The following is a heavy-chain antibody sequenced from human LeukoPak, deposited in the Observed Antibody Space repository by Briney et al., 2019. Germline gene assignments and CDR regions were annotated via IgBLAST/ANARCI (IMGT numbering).Heavy chain of an antibody. CDR1: GFTFSSYG. D-gene: IGHD3-3*01. CDR2: ISYDGTNK. J-gene: IGHJ3*02. V-gene: IGHV3-30*03. CDR3: ARVGYDFWSAAFDI. Sequence: GGSLRLSCAASGFTFSSYGMHWVRQAPGKGLEWVAVISYDGTNKYYADSVKGRFTISRDNSKNTLSLQMNSLRADDTAVYYCARVGYDFWSAAFDIWGQGTMVTVSS.